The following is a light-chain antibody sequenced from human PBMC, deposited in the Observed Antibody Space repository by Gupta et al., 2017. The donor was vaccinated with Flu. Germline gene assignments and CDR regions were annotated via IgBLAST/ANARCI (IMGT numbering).Light chain of an antibody. CDR2: DVS. J-gene: IGLJ2*01. V-gene: IGLV2-14*03. CDR3: SSYTTRSSVV. Sequence: SALPQPAPVPGSPGQSITISCTGTSSDVGASNSVSWYQHHPGKAPKLMIFDVSDRPSGISDRFSGSKSGNTASLTISGLQAEDEADYYCSSYTTRSSVVFGGGTKVTVL. CDR1: SSDVGASNS.